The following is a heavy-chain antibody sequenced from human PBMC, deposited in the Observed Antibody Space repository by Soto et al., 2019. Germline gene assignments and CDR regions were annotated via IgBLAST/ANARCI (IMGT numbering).Heavy chain of an antibody. CDR2: ISGSVAST. D-gene: IGHD3-22*01. V-gene: IGHV3-23*01. CDR1: GFSFCSYA. CDR3: AREWLFNPYFDY. J-gene: IGHJ4*02. Sequence: GGSPRLSCAASGFSFCSYAMNWVRQVPGKGLEWVSTISGSVASTDYAGSVKGRFTISRDNAKNTLYLQMNSLRAEDTAVYYCAREWLFNPYFDYWGQGTLLTVSS.